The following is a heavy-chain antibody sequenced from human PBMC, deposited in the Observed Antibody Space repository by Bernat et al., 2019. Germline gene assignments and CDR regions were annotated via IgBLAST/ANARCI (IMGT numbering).Heavy chain of an antibody. V-gene: IGHV4-4*07. D-gene: IGHD1-7*01. CDR2: IYTSGST. J-gene: IGHJ4*02. CDR3: ARDVTWNYVSLFDY. CDR1: GGSISSYY. Sequence: QVQLQESGPGLVKPSETLSLTCTVSGGSISSYYWSRIRQPAGKGLEWIGRIYTSGSTNYNPSLKSRVTMSVDTSKHQFSLKLSSVTAADTAVYYCARDVTWNYVSLFDYWGQGTLVTVSS.